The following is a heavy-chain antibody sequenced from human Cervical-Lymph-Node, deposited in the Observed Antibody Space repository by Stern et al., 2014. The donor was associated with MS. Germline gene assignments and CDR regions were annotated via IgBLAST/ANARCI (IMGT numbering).Heavy chain of an antibody. Sequence: VQLVESGGGVVQPGRSLRLSCAASGFTFSNYGMHWVRPAPGKGLEWVAVISYDGSNQDYADSVKGRFTISREHSNNTPYMQMNSLRAEDTAVYYCAKLHPPITMVRGYFDYWGQGTLVTVSS. CDR2: ISYDGSNQ. J-gene: IGHJ4*02. V-gene: IGHV3-30*18. D-gene: IGHD3-10*01. CDR3: AKLHPPITMVRGYFDY. CDR1: GFTFSNYG.